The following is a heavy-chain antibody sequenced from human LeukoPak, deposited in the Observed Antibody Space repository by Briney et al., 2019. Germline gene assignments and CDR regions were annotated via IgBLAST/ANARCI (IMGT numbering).Heavy chain of an antibody. CDR1: GFAFSSYE. CDR3: AKDLGAYFHDSSGQRASDI. Sequence: PGGSLRLSCAASGFAFSSYEMNWVRQAPGMGLEWVSYIDGSGGSRHYADSVKGRFTISRDNSKNTLYLQMNSLRPEDTAVYYCAKDLGAYFHDSSGQRASDIGGQGTMVTVSS. J-gene: IGHJ3*02. V-gene: IGHV3-48*03. CDR2: IDGSGGSR. D-gene: IGHD3-22*01.